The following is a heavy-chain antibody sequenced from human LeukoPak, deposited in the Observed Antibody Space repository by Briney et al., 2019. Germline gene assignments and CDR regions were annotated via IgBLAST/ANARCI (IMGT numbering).Heavy chain of an antibody. CDR1: GGSISSYY. CDR2: IYYSGST. CDR3: ARGGLHLFSEYCSGGSCLSNWFDP. J-gene: IGHJ5*02. D-gene: IGHD2-15*01. Sequence: SETLSLTCTVSGGSISSYYWSWIRQPPGKGLEWIGYIYYSGSTNYNPSLKSRVTISVDTSKNQFSLKLSSVTAADTAVYYCARGGLHLFSEYCSGGSCLSNWFDPWGQGTLVTVSS. V-gene: IGHV4-59*12.